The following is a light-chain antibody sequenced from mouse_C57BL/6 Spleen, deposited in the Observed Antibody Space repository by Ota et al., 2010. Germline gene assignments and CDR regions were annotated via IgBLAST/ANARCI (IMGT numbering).Light chain of an antibody. CDR3: QQYSKYPWT. J-gene: IGKJ1*01. CDR1: QDVGTA. CDR2: WTS. Sequence: DIVMTQSHKFMSTSIGDRVSITCKASQDVGTAVAWYQQKPGQSPKLLIYWTSTRHTGVPDRFTGSGSGTDFTLTINNVQSEDLADYFCQQYSKYPWTFGGGTKLEIK. V-gene: IGKV6-23*01.